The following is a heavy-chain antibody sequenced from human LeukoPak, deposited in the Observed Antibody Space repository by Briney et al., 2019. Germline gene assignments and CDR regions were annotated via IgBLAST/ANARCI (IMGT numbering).Heavy chain of an antibody. V-gene: IGHV3-21*01. CDR2: ISGSSRYI. J-gene: IGHJ4*02. CDR1: GFTFSNYT. D-gene: IGHD2-2*01. Sequence: PGGSLRLSCAASGFTFSNYTMNWVRQAPGKGLEWVSSISGSSRYIYYADSMKGRFTISRDNAKNSLYLQLNSLRAEDTAVYYCARWYCSSTSCRAFDYWGQGTLVTVS. CDR3: ARWYCSSTSCRAFDY.